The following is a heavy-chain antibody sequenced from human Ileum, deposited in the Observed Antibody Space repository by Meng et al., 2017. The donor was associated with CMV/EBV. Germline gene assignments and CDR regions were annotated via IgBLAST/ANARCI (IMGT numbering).Heavy chain of an antibody. D-gene: IGHD3-10*01. CDR3: ATYRTFSGPLGK. Sequence: GGSLRLSCAASGLSLSNYAMSWVRQAPGKGLEWVSSISSSGDNTWHADSVKGRFTNSRDNSKNLLYLQMSSLRAEDTAAYYCATYRTFSGPLGKWGQGTLVTVSS. V-gene: IGHV3-23*01. CDR1: GLSLSNYA. J-gene: IGHJ4*02. CDR2: ISSSGDNT.